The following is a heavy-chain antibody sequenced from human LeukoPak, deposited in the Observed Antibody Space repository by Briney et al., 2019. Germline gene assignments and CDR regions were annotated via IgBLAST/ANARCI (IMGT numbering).Heavy chain of an antibody. CDR1: GHTFTSYA. CDR3: ARDPEIAAAVRYYYYMDV. J-gene: IGHJ6*03. D-gene: IGHD6-13*01. Sequence: VASVTVSCKASGHTFTSYAMNWVRQAPGQGLEWMGWINTNTGNPTYAQGFTGRFVFSLDTSVSTAYLQISSLKAEDIAVYYCARDPEIAAAVRYYYYMDVWGKGTTVTVSS. V-gene: IGHV7-4-1*02. CDR2: INTNTGNP.